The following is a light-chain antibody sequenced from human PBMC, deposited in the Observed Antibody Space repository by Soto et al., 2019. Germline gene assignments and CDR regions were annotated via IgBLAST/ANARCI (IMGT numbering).Light chain of an antibody. Sequence: QSVLTQPPSVSGAPGQRVTISCTGSSSNIGAGYDVHWYQHLPGTSPKLLIYGNTNRPSGVPDRFSGSKSDTSASLAITGLQAEDEADYYCQSYDSSLSVVVFGGGTKVTVL. CDR3: QSYDSSLSVVV. CDR2: GNT. J-gene: IGLJ2*01. V-gene: IGLV1-40*01. CDR1: SSNIGAGYD.